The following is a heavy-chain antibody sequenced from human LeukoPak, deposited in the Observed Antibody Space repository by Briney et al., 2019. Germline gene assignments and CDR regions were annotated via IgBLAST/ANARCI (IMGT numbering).Heavy chain of an antibody. D-gene: IGHD2-2*01. Sequence: ASVKVSCKASGYTFTSYGISWVRQAPGQGLEWMGWISAYNGNTNYAQKLQGRVTMTTDTSTSTAYMELRSLRSDDTAVYYCAAFICSTSCYPPLAAFDIWGQGTMVTVSS. CDR1: GYTFTSYG. CDR3: AAFICSTSCYPPLAAFDI. V-gene: IGHV1-18*01. CDR2: ISAYNGNT. J-gene: IGHJ3*02.